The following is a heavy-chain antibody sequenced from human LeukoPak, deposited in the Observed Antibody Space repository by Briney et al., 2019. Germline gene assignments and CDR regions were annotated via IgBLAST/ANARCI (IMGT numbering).Heavy chain of an antibody. CDR3: AKDGEGRYFDWTEYYFDS. V-gene: IGHV3-23*01. J-gene: IGHJ4*02. D-gene: IGHD3-9*01. CDR1: GFTFNRYA. CDR2: ISARGGST. Sequence: GGSLRLSCAASGFTFNRYAMSWVRQAPGKGLEWVSAISARGGSTYCADSVKGRFSISKDMSSNTLYLQMHSLRAEDTAVYYCAKDGEGRYFDWTEYYFDSWGQGTLVTVSS.